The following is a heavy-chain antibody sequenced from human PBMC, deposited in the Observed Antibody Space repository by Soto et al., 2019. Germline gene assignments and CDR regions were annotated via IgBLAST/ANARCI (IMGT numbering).Heavy chain of an antibody. CDR2: IYKSTTT. J-gene: IGHJ5*02. Sequence: SETLSLTCSVSGDSISTVDYFWARIRQPPGQALEYIGYIYKSTTTYYNPSFESRVAISLDTSKSQFSLNVTSVTAADTAVYFCARGRYCLTGRCFPNWFDPWGQGTLVTVSS. D-gene: IGHD2-15*01. CDR1: GDSISTVDYF. CDR3: ARGRYCLTGRCFPNWFDP. V-gene: IGHV4-30-4*01.